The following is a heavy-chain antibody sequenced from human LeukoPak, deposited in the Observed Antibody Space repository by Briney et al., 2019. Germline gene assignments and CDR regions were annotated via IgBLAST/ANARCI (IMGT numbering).Heavy chain of an antibody. CDR3: VRDVRGVGEDYYYMDV. Sequence: GGSLRLSCVASGFIFNSHWMHWVRQDPGKGLVWVSRINRDETSTTYADSVKGRFTVSRDNAKSTLYLQMNSLRVEDTAVYYCVRDVRGVGEDYYYMDVWGKGTTVTVSS. CDR1: GFIFNSHW. CDR2: INRDETST. J-gene: IGHJ6*03. D-gene: IGHD3-10*01. V-gene: IGHV3-74*01.